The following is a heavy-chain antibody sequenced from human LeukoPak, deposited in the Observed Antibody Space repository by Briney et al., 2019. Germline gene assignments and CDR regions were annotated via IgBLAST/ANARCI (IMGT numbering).Heavy chain of an antibody. CDR3: ARHRDAGAIPWAFDI. V-gene: IGHV4-4*07. Sequence: SETLSLTCTVSGGSINSNFWSWIRQSAGKGLEWIGRIHTSGSTKYNPSLKSRVTMTVDTSKNQFSLKVTSVTAADTAVYYCARHRDAGAIPWAFDIWGQGTMVTVSS. CDR2: IHTSGST. CDR1: GGSINSNF. D-gene: IGHD7-27*01. J-gene: IGHJ3*02.